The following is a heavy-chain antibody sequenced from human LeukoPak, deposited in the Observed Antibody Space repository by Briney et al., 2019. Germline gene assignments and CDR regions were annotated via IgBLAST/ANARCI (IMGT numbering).Heavy chain of an antibody. J-gene: IGHJ6*02. CDR1: GGAISSYY. CDR3: AREHGSTYYYYYGMDV. CDR2: IYTSGST. D-gene: IGHD3-10*01. V-gene: IGHV4-4*07. Sequence: PSETLSLTCTVSGGAISSYYWSWILQPAGKGLEWIGRIYTSGSTNYNPPLKSRVTMSVDTSKNQFSLKLRPVTAADTAVYYCAREHGSTYYYYYGMDVWGQGTTVTVSS.